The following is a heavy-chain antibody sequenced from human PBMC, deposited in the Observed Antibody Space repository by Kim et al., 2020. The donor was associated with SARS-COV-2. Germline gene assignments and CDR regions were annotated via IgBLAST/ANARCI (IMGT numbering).Heavy chain of an antibody. J-gene: IGHJ6*02. D-gene: IGHD6-19*01. Sequence: GGSLRLSCAASGFTFSSYSMNWVRQAPGKGLEWVSSISSSSSYIYYADSVKGRFTIPRDNAKNSLYLQMNSLRAEDTAVYYCARDPAVAATPYYYYYGMDVWGQGTTVTVSS. CDR2: ISSSSSYI. CDR1: GFTFSSYS. V-gene: IGHV3-21*01. CDR3: ARDPAVAATPYYYYYGMDV.